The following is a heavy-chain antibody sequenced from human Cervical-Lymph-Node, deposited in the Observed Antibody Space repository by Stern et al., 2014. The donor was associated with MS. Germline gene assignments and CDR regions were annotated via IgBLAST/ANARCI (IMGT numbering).Heavy chain of an antibody. V-gene: IGHV3-30-3*01. CDR1: GFTFSSHD. J-gene: IGHJ4*02. D-gene: IGHD3-16*01. CDR3: VREGGDFDY. CDR2: IWNGENNT. Sequence: VPLVESGGGVVQPGGSLRLSCAASGFTFSSHDMHWVRQAPGKGPEGVAVIWNGENNTTSADAVKGRFPFSRANSNTSLSLQMNSLRAEGAALYYCVREGGDFDYWGQGTLVTVSS.